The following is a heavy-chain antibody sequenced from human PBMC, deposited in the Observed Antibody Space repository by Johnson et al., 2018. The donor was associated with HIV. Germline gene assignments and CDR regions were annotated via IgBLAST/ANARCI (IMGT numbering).Heavy chain of an antibody. V-gene: IGHV3-9*01. Sequence: EVQLVESGGGLVQPGRSLRLSCAASGFTFDDYAMHWVRQAPGKGLEWVSGISWNSGSIGYADSVKGRFTISRDNAKNSLYLQMNSLRAEDTALYYWAGYSSSWYDAFDIWGQGTMVTVSS. J-gene: IGHJ3*02. CDR1: GFTFDDYA. D-gene: IGHD6-13*01. CDR2: ISWNSGSI. CDR3: AGYSSSWYDAFDI.